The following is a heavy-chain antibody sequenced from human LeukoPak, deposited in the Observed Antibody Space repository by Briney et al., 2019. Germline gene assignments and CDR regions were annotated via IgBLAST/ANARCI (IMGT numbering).Heavy chain of an antibody. V-gene: IGHV4-39*01. CDR1: GGSISSSSYY. Sequence: SETLSLTCTVSGGSISSSSYYWGWIRQPPGKGLEWIGSIYYSGSTYYNPSLKSRVTISVDTSKNQFSLKLSSVTAADTAVYYCAGTYYYDSIGYSGTYHAFDIWGQGTMVTVSS. J-gene: IGHJ3*02. CDR3: AGTYYYDSIGYSGTYHAFDI. D-gene: IGHD3-22*01. CDR2: IYYSGST.